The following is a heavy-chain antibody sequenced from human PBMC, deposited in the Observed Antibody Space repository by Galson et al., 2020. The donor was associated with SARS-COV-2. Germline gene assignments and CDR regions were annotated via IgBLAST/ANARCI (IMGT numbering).Heavy chain of an antibody. J-gene: IGHJ5*02. Sequence: SQTPSLTCTVSGGSISSSYYLVWLRQPPGEGLAWIAIISYSGSSYYNPSLNSRATMSVDTSMNQFSLQLTSVTAPHTPVYYCARRGGSGYGSGWFDPRGQGTLFTVSS. V-gene: IGHV4-39*01. D-gene: IGHD5-12*01. CDR3: ARRGGSGYGSGWFDP. CDR2: ISYSGSS. CDR1: GGSISSSYY.